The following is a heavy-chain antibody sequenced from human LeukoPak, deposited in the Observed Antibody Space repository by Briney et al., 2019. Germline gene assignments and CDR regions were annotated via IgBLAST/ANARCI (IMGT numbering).Heavy chain of an antibody. Sequence: SETLSLTCTVSGGSISSYYWSWIRQPPGKGLEWIGYIYYSGGTNYNPSLKSRVTISVDTSKNQFSLKLSSVTAADTAVYYCAISSGWHIFDYWGQGTLVTVSS. J-gene: IGHJ4*02. D-gene: IGHD6-19*01. CDR1: GGSISSYY. CDR2: IYYSGGT. V-gene: IGHV4-59*12. CDR3: AISSGWHIFDY.